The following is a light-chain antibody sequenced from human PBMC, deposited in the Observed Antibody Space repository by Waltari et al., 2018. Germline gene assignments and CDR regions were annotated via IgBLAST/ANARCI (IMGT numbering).Light chain of an antibody. CDR2: ASS. J-gene: IGKJ3*01. Sequence: IQLTQSPSSLSASVGARVTLTCRASQGISSYLAWYQQKQGKAPKLLIYASSSLQSGVPARFSGSGSGTDFTLTISSLQPEDFAIYYCQQLNTYPFTFGPGTKVDLK. CDR3: QQLNTYPFT. CDR1: QGISSY. V-gene: IGKV1-9*01.